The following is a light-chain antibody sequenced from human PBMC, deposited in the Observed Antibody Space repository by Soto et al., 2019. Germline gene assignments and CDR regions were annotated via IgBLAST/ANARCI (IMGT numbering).Light chain of an antibody. CDR2: VAS. CDR3: LQYGGLPLS. V-gene: IGKV3-20*01. CDR1: QSVTKNY. Sequence: EIVLTQSPGTLSLSPGERATLSCRASQSVTKNYLAWYQQRLGQAPRLVISVASNRDTGISDRFSGSGSGIDFILTICRLEPEDSAVYYCLQYGGLPLSFGGGTKVEI. J-gene: IGKJ4*01.